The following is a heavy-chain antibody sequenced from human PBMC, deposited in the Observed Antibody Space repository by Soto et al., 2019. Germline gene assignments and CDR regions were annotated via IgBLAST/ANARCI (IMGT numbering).Heavy chain of an antibody. CDR1: GGSISSGDYY. J-gene: IGHJ4*02. CDR3: ASRMATTNSLFDY. V-gene: IGHV4-30-4*01. D-gene: IGHD5-12*01. CDR2: IYYSGST. Sequence: QVQLQESGPGLVKPSQTLSLTCTVSGGSISSGDYYWSWLRQPPGKGLEWIGYIYYSGSTYYNPSRKRRVTISVDTSKNQFSLKLSSVTAADTAGYYCASRMATTNSLFDYWGQGTLVNVSS.